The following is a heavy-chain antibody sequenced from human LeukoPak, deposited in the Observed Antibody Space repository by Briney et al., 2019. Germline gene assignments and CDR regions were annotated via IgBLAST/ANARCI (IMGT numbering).Heavy chain of an antibody. CDR2: IIPIFGTA. V-gene: IGHV1-69*05. CDR3: AREPRVRFLEWPLDY. CDR1: GGTFSSYA. Sequence: SVKVSCKASGGTFSSYAISWVRQAPGQGLEWMGRIIPIFGTANYAQKFQGRVTITTDESTSTGYMEVSSLRSEDTAVYYCAREPRVRFLEWPLDYWGQGTLVTVSS. J-gene: IGHJ4*02. D-gene: IGHD3-3*01.